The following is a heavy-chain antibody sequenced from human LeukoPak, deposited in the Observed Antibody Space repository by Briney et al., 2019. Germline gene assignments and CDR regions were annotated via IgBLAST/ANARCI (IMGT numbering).Heavy chain of an antibody. V-gene: IGHV1-2*02. Sequence: ASVKVSCKASGDTFIINDINWVRQAPGQGLEWMGWINPNSGGTNYAQKFQGRVTMTRDTSISTAYMELSRLRSDDTAVYYCARDRRFLEWLPDDAFDIWGQGTMVTVSS. D-gene: IGHD3-3*01. CDR2: INPNSGGT. CDR3: ARDRRFLEWLPDDAFDI. J-gene: IGHJ3*02. CDR1: GDTFIIND.